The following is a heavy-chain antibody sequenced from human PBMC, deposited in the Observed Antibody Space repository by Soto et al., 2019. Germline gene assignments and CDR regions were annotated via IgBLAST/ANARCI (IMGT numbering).Heavy chain of an antibody. D-gene: IGHD2-2*01. J-gene: IGHJ6*02. CDR3: ARDLTIVPATHPRLENYGMDV. V-gene: IGHV1-18*01. CDR2: LIPYNGHT. Sequence: QVQLVQSAGEVKKPGASVKVSCKASGYSFTSYGISWVRRAPGQGLEWRGWLIPYNGHTQFVERFQGRVTMTTDTSTTTAYMELRNLRADDTAHYYCARDLTIVPATHPRLENYGMDVWGQGTTVTVSS. CDR1: GYSFTSYG.